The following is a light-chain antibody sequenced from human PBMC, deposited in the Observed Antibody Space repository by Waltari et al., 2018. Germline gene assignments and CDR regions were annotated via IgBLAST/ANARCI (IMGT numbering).Light chain of an antibody. CDR1: SAAGASEY. J-gene: IGLJ3*02. CDR3: SSQTLDGLIL. CDR2: DVT. Sequence: SAAGASEYVSWHQHHPDKAPQLIIFDVTNRPSGVSDRFSASKSANTASLTISRLQPEDEADYFCSSQTLDGLILFGGGTRLTVL. V-gene: IGLV2-14*03.